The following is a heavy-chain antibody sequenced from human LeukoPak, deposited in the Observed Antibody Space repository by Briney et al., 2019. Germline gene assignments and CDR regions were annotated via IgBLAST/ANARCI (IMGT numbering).Heavy chain of an antibody. V-gene: IGHV3-23*01. D-gene: IGHD2-15*01. Sequence: GGSLRLSCAASGFTFSSYAMSWVRQPPGKGLEWVSAISGSGSSTYYADSEKGRSTITRDNSKNTLYQQMNSLRAEDTAVYYCAKDRYCSGGRCYSGFDYWGQGTLVTVSS. CDR1: GFTFSSYA. J-gene: IGHJ4*02. CDR2: ISGSGSST. CDR3: AKDRYCSGGRCYSGFDY.